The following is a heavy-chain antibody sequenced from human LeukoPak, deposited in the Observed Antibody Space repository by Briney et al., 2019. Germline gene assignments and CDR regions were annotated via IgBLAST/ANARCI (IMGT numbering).Heavy chain of an antibody. D-gene: IGHD2-15*01. V-gene: IGHV1-18*01. CDR1: GYTFTSFG. Sequence: GASVKVSCKASGYTFTSFGISWVRQAPGQGLEWMGWISANNPNTDYAPKFQGRVTMTTDTSTSTAYMELRSLRFDDTAVFYCARAQYCSRGSCYDLDYWGQGTLVTVSS. CDR2: ISANNPNT. CDR3: ARAQYCSRGSCYDLDY. J-gene: IGHJ4*02.